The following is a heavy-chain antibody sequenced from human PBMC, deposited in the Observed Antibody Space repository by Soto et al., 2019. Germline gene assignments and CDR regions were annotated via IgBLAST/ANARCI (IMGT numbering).Heavy chain of an antibody. V-gene: IGHV3-23*01. CDR1: GFTFSNYA. CDR2: ISAGGST. Sequence: PGGSLRLSCAASGFTFSNYAINWVRQAPGKGLQWVSSISAGGSTYYADSVKGRFTISRDNSNNTLYLQMNSLRAEDTAVYYCAKAIWSGYYNPAQWGQGTLVTVSS. J-gene: IGHJ1*01. CDR3: AKAIWSGYYNPAQ. D-gene: IGHD3-3*01.